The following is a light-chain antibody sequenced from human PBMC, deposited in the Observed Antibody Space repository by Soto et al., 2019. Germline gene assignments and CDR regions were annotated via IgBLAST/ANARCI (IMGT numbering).Light chain of an antibody. CDR2: SNN. CDR1: SSDIGINT. CDR3: AAWDDSLDGYV. J-gene: IGLJ1*01. V-gene: IGLV1-44*01. Sequence: QSVLTQPPSASGTPGQRVTISCSGSSSDIGINTVTWYQQLPGTAPKLLIYSNNLRPSGVPDRFSGSKSGTSASLAINGLQSEDEADYYCAAWDDSLDGYVFGTGTKLTVL.